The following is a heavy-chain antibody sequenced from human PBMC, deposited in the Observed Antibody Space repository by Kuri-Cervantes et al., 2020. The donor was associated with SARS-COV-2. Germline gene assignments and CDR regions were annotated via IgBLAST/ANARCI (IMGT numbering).Heavy chain of an antibody. V-gene: IGHV4-34*01. CDR2: INHSGST. J-gene: IGHJ5*02. CDR1: GGSFSGYY. Sequence: SETLSLTCAVYGGSFSGYYWSWIRQPPGKGLEWIGEINHSGSTNYNPSLKSRVTISVDTSKNQFSLKLTSVTAEDTAVYFCAKYGTGDEVTTYFGRGSWFDQWGQGTLVTVSS. CDR3: AKYGTGDEVTTYFGRGSWFDQ. D-gene: IGHD2-21*02.